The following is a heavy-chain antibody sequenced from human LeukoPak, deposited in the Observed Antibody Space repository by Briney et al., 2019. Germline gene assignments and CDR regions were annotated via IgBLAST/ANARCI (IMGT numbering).Heavy chain of an antibody. V-gene: IGHV3-74*01. D-gene: IGHD3-9*01. CDR3: ARLDILTGNYYYFEY. Sequence: GGSLRLSCAASGFTFSDYYMSWIRQAPGKGLVWVSRIKSDGSVTTYADSVKGRFTISRDNAKNTLYLQMNSLRAEDTAVYFCARLDILTGNYYYFEYWGQGSLVTVSS. CDR2: IKSDGSVT. J-gene: IGHJ4*02. CDR1: GFTFSDYY.